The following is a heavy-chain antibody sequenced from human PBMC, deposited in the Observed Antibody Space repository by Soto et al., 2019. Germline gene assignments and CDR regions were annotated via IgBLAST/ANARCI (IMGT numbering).Heavy chain of an antibody. Sequence: GGSLRLSCAASGFTFSTYEMHGVRQAPGKGLEGLSYISSRGNSIFYADSVKGRFTISRDNAKNSLYLQTNSLRAEDTAVYYCVREGYCSSETSCLDKRLDYWGQGTLVTVSS. J-gene: IGHJ4*02. D-gene: IGHD2-2*01. CDR3: VREGYCSSETSCLDKRLDY. CDR2: ISSRGNSI. V-gene: IGHV3-48*03. CDR1: GFTFSTYE.